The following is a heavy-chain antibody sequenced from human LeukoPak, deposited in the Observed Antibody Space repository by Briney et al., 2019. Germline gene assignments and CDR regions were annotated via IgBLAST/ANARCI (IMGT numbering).Heavy chain of an antibody. CDR2: ISGSGGSA. V-gene: IGHV3-23*01. D-gene: IGHD4-17*01. J-gene: IGHJ4*02. CDR3: AKDSPTVTTVGWGAR. CDR1: GFTFSNYA. Sequence: GGSLRLSCAASGFTFSNYAMNWVRQAPGKGLEWVSAISGSGGSAYYADSVKGRFTISRDNSKNTLYLQMSSLRVEDTAVYYCAKDSPTVTTVGWGARWGQGTLVTVSS.